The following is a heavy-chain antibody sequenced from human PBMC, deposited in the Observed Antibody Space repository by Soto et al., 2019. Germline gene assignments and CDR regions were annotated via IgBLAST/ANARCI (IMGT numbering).Heavy chain of an antibody. CDR2: IWYDGSNK. J-gene: IGHJ6*02. CDR1: GFTFSSYG. V-gene: IGHV3-33*01. D-gene: IGHD2-15*01. Sequence: QVQLVESGGGVVQPGRSLRLSCAASGFTFSSYGMHWVRQAPGKGLEWVAVIWYDGSNKYCADSVKGRFTISRDNSKNTLYLQMNSLRAEDTAVDYCARGPGGRSGYYYYGMDVWGQGTTVTVSS. CDR3: ARGPGGRSGYYYYGMDV.